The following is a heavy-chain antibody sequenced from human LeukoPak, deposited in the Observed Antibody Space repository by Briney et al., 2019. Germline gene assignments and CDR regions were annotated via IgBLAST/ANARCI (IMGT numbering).Heavy chain of an antibody. Sequence: AASVKVSCKASGYTFTGYHMHWVRQAPGQGLEWMGWINPNSGGTNYAQKFQGRVTMTRDTSISTAYMELSSLRSEDTAVYYCARFLAVTNWFDPWGQGTLVTVSS. CDR1: GYTFTGYH. CDR3: ARFLAVTNWFDP. V-gene: IGHV1-2*02. D-gene: IGHD4-4*01. J-gene: IGHJ5*02. CDR2: INPNSGGT.